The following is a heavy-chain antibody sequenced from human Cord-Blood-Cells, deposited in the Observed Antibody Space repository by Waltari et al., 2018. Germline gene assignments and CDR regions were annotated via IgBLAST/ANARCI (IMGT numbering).Heavy chain of an antibody. Sequence: EVQLVESGGGLVQPGGSLCLSCAAFGVTFSSYALSWGRQAQGKGLEWVSAISGSGGSPYYADSVKGRFTISRDNSKNTLYLQMNSRRAEDTAVYYCAKAPDYDFWSGYYTWFDPWGQGTLVTVSS. J-gene: IGHJ5*02. V-gene: IGHV3-23*04. D-gene: IGHD3-3*01. CDR1: GVTFSSYA. CDR2: ISGSGGSP. CDR3: AKAPDYDFWSGYYTWFDP.